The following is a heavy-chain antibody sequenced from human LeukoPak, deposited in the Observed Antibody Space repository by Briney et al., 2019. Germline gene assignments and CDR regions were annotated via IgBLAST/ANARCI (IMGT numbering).Heavy chain of an antibody. V-gene: IGHV1-69*04. CDR3: AGESHFQLRLLPDY. J-gene: IGHJ4*02. Sequence: ASVKVSCTASGGTFSSYAISWVRQAPGQGLEWMGRIIPIFGIANYAQKFQGRVTITADKSTSTAYMELSSLRSEDTAVYYCAGESHFQLRLLPDYWGQGTLVTVSS. D-gene: IGHD4-17*01. CDR1: GGTFSSYA. CDR2: IIPIFGIA.